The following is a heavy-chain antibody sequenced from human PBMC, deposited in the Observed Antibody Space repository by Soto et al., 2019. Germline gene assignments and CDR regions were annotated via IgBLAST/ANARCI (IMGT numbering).Heavy chain of an antibody. V-gene: IGHV3-48*02. CDR3: GRENGYFED. J-gene: IGHJ4*02. D-gene: IGHD6-13*01. Sequence: EVQLVESGGGLVQPGGSLRLSCAASGFTFSSYSMNWVRQAPGKGLEWVSYISSSSTIYYADSVKGRFTISRDNGKNSLYLQMNSLRDEDTVVYYCGRENGYFEDWGQGSLVTVSS. CDR1: GFTFSSYS. CDR2: ISSSSTI.